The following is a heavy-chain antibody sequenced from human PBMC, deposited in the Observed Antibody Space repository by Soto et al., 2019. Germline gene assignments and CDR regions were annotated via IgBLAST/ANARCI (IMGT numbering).Heavy chain of an antibody. CDR3: DGIRGVRSVSAFLLNRSSDL. Sequence: GKGLEWVSAISGSGGSTYYADSVKGRFTISRDNSKNTLYLQMNSLRAEDFFFHAEDGIRGVRSVSAFLLNRSSDL. D-gene: IGHD3-10*02. V-gene: IGHV3-23*01. J-gene: IGHJ2*01. CDR2: ISGSGGST.